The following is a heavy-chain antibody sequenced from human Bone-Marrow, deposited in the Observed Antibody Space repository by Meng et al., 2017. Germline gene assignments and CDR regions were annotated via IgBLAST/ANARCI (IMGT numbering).Heavy chain of an antibody. D-gene: IGHD3-10*01. Sequence: GGSLRLSCAASGFTFSSYSMNWVRQAPGKGLEWVSYISSSGSTIYYADSVKGRFTISRDNAKNSLYLQMNSLRAEDTAVYYCARGTYDSGSYPFDYWGQGNLVTVSS. V-gene: IGHV3-48*04. CDR1: GFTFSSYS. J-gene: IGHJ4*02. CDR3: ARGTYDSGSYPFDY. CDR2: ISSSGSTI.